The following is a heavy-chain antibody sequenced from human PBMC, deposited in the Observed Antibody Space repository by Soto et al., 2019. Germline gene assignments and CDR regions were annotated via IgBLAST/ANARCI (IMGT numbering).Heavy chain of an antibody. CDR3: AKDAIANDGIWLMDS. CDR1: GYSFTSYW. CDR2: IYPGDSDT. V-gene: IGHV5-51*01. Sequence: HGESLKISCKGSGYSFTSYWIGWVRQMPGKGLEWMGIIYPGDSDTRYSPSFQSQVTISADKSISTAYLQMDSLRAEDTAVYYCAKDAIANDGIWLMDSWGQGTVVTVSS. J-gene: IGHJ5*02. D-gene: IGHD3-16*01.